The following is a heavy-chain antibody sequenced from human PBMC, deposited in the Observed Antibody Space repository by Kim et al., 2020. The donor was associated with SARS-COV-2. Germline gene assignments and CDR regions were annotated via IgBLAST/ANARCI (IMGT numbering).Heavy chain of an antibody. V-gene: IGHV3-23*01. CDR2: ISGSGGST. J-gene: IGHJ3*02. Sequence: GGSLRLSCAASGFTFSSYAMSWVRQAPGKGLEWVSAISGSGGSTYYADSVKGRFTISRDNSKNTLYLQMNSLRAEDTAVYYCAKEGRHDYGDYGPNRNDAFDIWGQGTMVTVSS. CDR1: GFTFSSYA. D-gene: IGHD4-17*01. CDR3: AKEGRHDYGDYGPNRNDAFDI.